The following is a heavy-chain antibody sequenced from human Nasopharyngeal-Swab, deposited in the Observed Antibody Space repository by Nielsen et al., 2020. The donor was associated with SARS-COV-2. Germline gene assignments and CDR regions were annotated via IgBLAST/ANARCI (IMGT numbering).Heavy chain of an antibody. V-gene: IGHV3-33*01. J-gene: IGHJ4*02. CDR3: ARDEAGTANSGFDY. D-gene: IGHD1-1*01. Sequence: GGSLRLSCAASGFTFSTFGMLWVRQAPGKGLEWVAVIWYDGSNKCYADSVKGRFTISRDNSKSTLYLQMNSLRAEDTAIYYCARDEAGTANSGFDYWGQGTLVTVSS. CDR2: IWYDGSNK. CDR1: GFTFSTFG.